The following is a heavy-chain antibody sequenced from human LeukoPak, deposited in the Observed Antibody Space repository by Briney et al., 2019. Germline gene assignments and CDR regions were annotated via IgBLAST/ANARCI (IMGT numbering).Heavy chain of an antibody. V-gene: IGHV3-21*01. CDR1: GFTFSSYS. CDR3: ARGEDSSWYYFGY. Sequence: GGSLRLSCAASGFTFSSYSMNWVRQAPGKGLEGVSSISSSSSYIYYADSVKGRFTISRDNAKNSLYLQMNSLRAEDTAVYYCARGEDSSWYYFGYWGQGTLVTVSS. D-gene: IGHD6-13*01. CDR2: ISSSSSYI. J-gene: IGHJ4*02.